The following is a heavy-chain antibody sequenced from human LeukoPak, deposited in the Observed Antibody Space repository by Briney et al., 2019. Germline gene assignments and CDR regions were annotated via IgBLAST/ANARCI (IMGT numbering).Heavy chain of an antibody. J-gene: IGHJ4*02. CDR2: ITDDATT. Sequence: GRSLRLSCAASGFTFSSAWMHWVRQAPGTGLVWVSRITDDATTTYADSVKGRFTISRDNAKNTLYLQMNSLRAEDTAVYYCVRDRVGPDYWGQGTLVTVSS. CDR1: GFTFSSAW. CDR3: VRDRVGPDY. D-gene: IGHD1-26*01. V-gene: IGHV3-74*03.